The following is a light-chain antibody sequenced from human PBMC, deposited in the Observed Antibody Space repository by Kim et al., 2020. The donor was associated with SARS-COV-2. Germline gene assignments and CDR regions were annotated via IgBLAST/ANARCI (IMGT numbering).Light chain of an antibody. J-gene: IGKJ1*01. CDR3: QQYDDWPQT. V-gene: IGKV3-15*01. CDR2: TAS. CDR1: RSISSN. Sequence: VAPGERATLSCRAARSISSNLAWYQQKPGRAPRLLIFTASTRAAASPARFSGSGSGTEFTLTISSLQPEDFAVYYCQQYDDWPQTFGQGTKVDIK.